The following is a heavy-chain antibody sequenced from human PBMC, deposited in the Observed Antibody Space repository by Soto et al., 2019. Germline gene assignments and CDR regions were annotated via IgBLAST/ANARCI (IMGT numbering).Heavy chain of an antibody. CDR1: GYSFTSYW. J-gene: IGHJ6*02. CDR2: IYPGDSDT. V-gene: IGHV5-51*01. D-gene: IGHD6-6*01. Sequence: EVQLVQSGAEVKKPGESLKISCKGSGYSFTSYWIGWVRQMPGKGLEWMGIIYPGDSDTRYSPSFQGQVTISADKSISTAYLQWSSLKASDTAMYYCARHMLEPQTIIAARPVRWSPCRHCLGMDVWGQGTTVTVSS. CDR3: ARHMLEPQTIIAARPVRWSPCRHCLGMDV.